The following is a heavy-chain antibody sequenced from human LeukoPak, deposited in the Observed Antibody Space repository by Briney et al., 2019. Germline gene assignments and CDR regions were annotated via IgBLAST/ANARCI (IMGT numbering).Heavy chain of an antibody. CDR2: ILYDGNEE. J-gene: IGHJ4*02. CDR3: SMDGSGRATGNQRDDY. Sequence: RGSPRLSCAASGFTFSSFGMHWVPPAPGERLGWVSDILYDGNEEYSADSVKGRFTVSRGNFRNALYLQMNSQRADGTAVYFCSMDGSGRATGNQRDDYWGQGTLVTVSS. D-gene: IGHD1-14*01. V-gene: IGHV3-30*03. CDR1: GFTFSSFG.